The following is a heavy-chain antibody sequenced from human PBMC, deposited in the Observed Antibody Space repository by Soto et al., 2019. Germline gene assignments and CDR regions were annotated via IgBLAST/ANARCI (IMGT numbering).Heavy chain of an antibody. CDR3: ARGDRGGAGSPASYYYSGLDV. CDR2: VSAGGDMT. J-gene: IGHJ6*02. D-gene: IGHD2-21*01. V-gene: IGHV3-23*01. CDR1: GGSFSGYY. Sequence: PSETLSLTCAVYGGSFSGYYWSWVRQAPGRGLEWVSSVSAGGDMTYYSDSVKGRFTISRDNSNNALFLQMNSLRIEDTALYYCARGDRGGAGSPASYYYSGLDVWGQGTTVTV.